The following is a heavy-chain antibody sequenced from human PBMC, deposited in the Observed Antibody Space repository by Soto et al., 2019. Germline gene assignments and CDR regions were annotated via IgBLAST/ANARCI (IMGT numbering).Heavy chain of an antibody. V-gene: IGHV3-30-3*01. CDR3: ARSSGGYYYYYGMDV. J-gene: IGHJ6*02. CDR1: GFTFSSYA. Sequence: GGSLRLSCAASGFTFSSYAMHWVRQSPGKGLEWVAVISYDGSNKYYADSVKGRFTISRDNSKNTLYLQMNSLRAEDTAVYYCARSSGGYYYYYGMDVWGQGTTVTVSS. CDR2: ISYDGSNK. D-gene: IGHD2-15*01.